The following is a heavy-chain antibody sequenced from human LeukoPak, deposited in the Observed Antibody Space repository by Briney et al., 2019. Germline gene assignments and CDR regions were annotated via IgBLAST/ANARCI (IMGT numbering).Heavy chain of an antibody. CDR2: IIPSDGFT. D-gene: IGHD3-9*01. CDR3: ARGTQLRYFDWLSLAYRDYYFDY. J-gene: IGHJ4*02. Sequence: ASVKVSCKASGYTFSSYYVHWVRQAPGQGLEWMGMIIPSDGFTSYAQKFQGRVTMTRNTSISTAYMELSSLRSEDTAVYYCARGTQLRYFDWLSLAYRDYYFDYWGQGTLVTVSS. V-gene: IGHV1-46*01. CDR1: GYTFSSYY.